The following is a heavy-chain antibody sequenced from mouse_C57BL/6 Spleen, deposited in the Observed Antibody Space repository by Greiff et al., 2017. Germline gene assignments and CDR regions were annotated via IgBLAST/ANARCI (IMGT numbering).Heavy chain of an antibody. CDR2: IDPENGDT. Sequence: DVKLVESGAELVRPGASVKLSCTASGFNIKDDYMHWVKQRPEQGLEWIGWIDPENGDTEYASKFQGKATITADTSSNTAYLQLSSLTSEDTAVYYCTTWGLLYWGQGTLVTVSA. CDR3: TTWGLLY. V-gene: IGHV14-4*01. D-gene: IGHD2-3*01. J-gene: IGHJ3*01. CDR1: GFNIKDDY.